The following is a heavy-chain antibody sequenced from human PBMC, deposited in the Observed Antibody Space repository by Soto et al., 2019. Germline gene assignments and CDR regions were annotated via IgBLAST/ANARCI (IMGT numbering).Heavy chain of an antibody. CDR1: GYTFTDYA. CDR3: ARGLLWFGELSPFSY. D-gene: IGHD3-10*01. Sequence: QVQLVQSGAEVKRPGASVKVSCKASGYTFTDYAIHWVRQAPGQRLEWMGWINAGNGNTKYSQKFQGRVTITRDTSASTAYMELSSLRSEETAVYYCARGLLWFGELSPFSYWGQGTLVTVSS. V-gene: IGHV1-3*01. J-gene: IGHJ4*02. CDR2: INAGNGNT.